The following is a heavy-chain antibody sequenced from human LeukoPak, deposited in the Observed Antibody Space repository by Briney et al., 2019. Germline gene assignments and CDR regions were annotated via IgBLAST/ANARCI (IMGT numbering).Heavy chain of an antibody. Sequence: GASVKVSCKASGYTFTGYYVHWVRQAPGQGLEWMGWINPNSGGTNYAQKFQGRVTMTRDTSISTAYMELSRLRSDDTAVYYCAREPPQLLWFGEPADQYWGQGTLVTVSS. CDR3: AREPPQLLWFGEPADQY. V-gene: IGHV1-2*02. CDR1: GYTFTGYY. D-gene: IGHD3-10*01. CDR2: INPNSGGT. J-gene: IGHJ4*02.